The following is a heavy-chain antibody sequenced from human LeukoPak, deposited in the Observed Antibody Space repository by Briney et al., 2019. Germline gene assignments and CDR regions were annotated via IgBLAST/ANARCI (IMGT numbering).Heavy chain of an antibody. D-gene: IGHD4-17*01. CDR3: AKDGFATVTFFDY. CDR1: GFTFSSYG. Sequence: GGSLRLPCAASGFTFSSYGMHWVRQAPGKGLEWVAVISYDGSNKYYADSVKGRFTISRDNSKNTLYPQMNSLRAEDTAVYYCAKDGFATVTFFDYWGQGTLVTVSS. V-gene: IGHV3-30*18. J-gene: IGHJ4*02. CDR2: ISYDGSNK.